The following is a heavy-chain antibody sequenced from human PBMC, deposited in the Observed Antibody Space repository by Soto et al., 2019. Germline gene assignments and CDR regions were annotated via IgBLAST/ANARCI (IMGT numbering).Heavy chain of an antibody. CDR2: IYPGDSDT. Sequence: GESLKISCTCSGYSFSTYWIAWVRQMPGKGLEWMGIIYPGDSDTRYSPSFQGQVTISADKSSSTAYLQLSSLKASDTAVYYCARELDCSSTSCYTGALDVWGQGTTVTVSS. CDR1: GYSFSTYW. D-gene: IGHD2-2*02. J-gene: IGHJ6*02. CDR3: ARELDCSSTSCYTGALDV. V-gene: IGHV5-51*01.